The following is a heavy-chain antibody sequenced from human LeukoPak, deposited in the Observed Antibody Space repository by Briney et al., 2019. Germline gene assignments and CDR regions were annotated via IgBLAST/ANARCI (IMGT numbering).Heavy chain of an antibody. J-gene: IGHJ3*02. V-gene: IGHV3-7*03. CDR3: ARDLPDVLTGYSDLAFDI. CDR2: IKQDGSDK. Sequence: GGSLRLSCAASGFTFSSYWMRWVRQAPGKGLEWVANIKQDGSDKNYVDSVKGRFTISRDNAKKLLYLQMNSLRAEDTAVYYCARDLPDVLTGYSDLAFDIWGQGTMVTVSS. D-gene: IGHD3-9*01. CDR1: GFTFSSYW.